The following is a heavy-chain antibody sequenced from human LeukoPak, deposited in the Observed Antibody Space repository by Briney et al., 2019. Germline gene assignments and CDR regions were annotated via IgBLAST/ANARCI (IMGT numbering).Heavy chain of an antibody. CDR1: GFTFSSSA. V-gene: IGHV3-23*05. Sequence: GGSLRLSCAASGFTFSSSAMSWVRQAPGKGPEWVSCITVSGNRMYADSVKGRFTISRDNSDNTLYLQMSSLRAEDTAIYYCAKNSRLLDVRGQGTAVIVSS. CDR3: AKNSRLLDV. J-gene: IGHJ6*02. D-gene: IGHD1-26*01. CDR2: ITVSGNR.